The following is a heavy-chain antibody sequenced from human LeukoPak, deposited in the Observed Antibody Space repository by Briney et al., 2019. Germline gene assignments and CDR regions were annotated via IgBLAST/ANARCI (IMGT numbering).Heavy chain of an antibody. CDR1: GGTFSNYA. J-gene: IGHJ5*02. D-gene: IGHD5-24*01. V-gene: IGHV1-69*06. CDR2: IIPIFGTA. CDR3: ARDNSVRDEAWWFNP. Sequence: GASVKVSCKASGGTFSNYAISWVRQTPGQGLEWMGGIIPIFGTANYAQKFLGRVTITADKSTRTAYLELSRLRSEDTAVYYCARDNSVRDEAWWFNPWGQGTLVTVSS.